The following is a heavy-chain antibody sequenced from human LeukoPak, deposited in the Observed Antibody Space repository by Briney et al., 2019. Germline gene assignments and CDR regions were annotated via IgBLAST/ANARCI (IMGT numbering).Heavy chain of an antibody. D-gene: IGHD2-2*01. Sequence: GESLKISCKGSGYSFTSYWIGWVRQMPGKGLEWMGIIYPGDSDTRYSPSFQGQVTISADKSISTAYLQWSSLKASDTAMYYCARRVVVPAATRSYYFDYWGQGTLVTVSS. CDR2: IYPGDSDT. CDR1: GYSFTSYW. J-gene: IGHJ4*02. V-gene: IGHV5-51*01. CDR3: ARRVVVPAATRSYYFDY.